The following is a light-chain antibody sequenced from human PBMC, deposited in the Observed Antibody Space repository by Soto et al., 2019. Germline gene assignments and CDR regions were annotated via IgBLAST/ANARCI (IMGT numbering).Light chain of an antibody. CDR2: GAI. CDR1: QSVISY. Sequence: DIQMTQAPSSLSAFVGDSVTITCRASQSVISYVNWYQQKPGHAPKLLVYGAISLQGGVPSRFSGSGTGTDFTLTISSLQAEDVATYYCQQYYITPSVTFGGGTKVEIK. J-gene: IGKJ4*01. V-gene: IGKV1-39*01. CDR3: QQYYITPSVT.